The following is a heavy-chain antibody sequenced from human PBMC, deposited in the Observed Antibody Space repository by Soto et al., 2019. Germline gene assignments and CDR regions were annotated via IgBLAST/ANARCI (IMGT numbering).Heavy chain of an antibody. CDR2: IYYSGST. Sequence: QLHLQESGPGLVQPSETLSLTGTVSGGSITSSSYYWGWIRQPPGKGLGWIGSIYYSGSTYYNPSLQSRVTISVDTSKNPFSLKLSSVTAADTAVYYCATNYPHITSFGVVIINLNIIPVFDYWGQGTLVTVSS. V-gene: IGHV4-39*01. CDR3: ATNYPHITSFGVVIINLNIIPVFDY. D-gene: IGHD3-3*01. CDR1: GGSITSSSYY. J-gene: IGHJ4*02.